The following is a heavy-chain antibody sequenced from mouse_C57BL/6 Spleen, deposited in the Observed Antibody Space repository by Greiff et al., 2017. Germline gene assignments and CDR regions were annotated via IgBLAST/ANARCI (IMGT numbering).Heavy chain of an antibody. CDR3: AREGANWYFDY. Sequence: DVQLQESGPGLVKPSQSLSLTCSVTGYSITSGYYWNWIRQFPGNKLEWMGYISYDGSNNYNPSLKNRISITRDTSKNQFFLKLNSVTTEDTATYYCAREGANWYFDYWGQGTTLTVSS. D-gene: IGHD4-1*01. CDR1: GYSITSGYY. CDR2: ISYDGSN. J-gene: IGHJ2*01. V-gene: IGHV3-6*01.